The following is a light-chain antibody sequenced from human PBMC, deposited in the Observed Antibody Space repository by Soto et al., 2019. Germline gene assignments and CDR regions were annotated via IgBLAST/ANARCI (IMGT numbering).Light chain of an antibody. J-gene: IGKJ5*01. CDR2: AAS. CDR1: QDIATY. V-gene: IGKV1-39*01. Sequence: DIQMTQSPSSLSASVGNRVPITCQASQDIATYLNWYQQKPGKDPYLLIYAASNLQSGVPSRFSGSGSGTDFNLTVNSLQTEDCATYDGQQEYTSAITFGQGTRLEIK. CDR3: QQEYTSAIT.